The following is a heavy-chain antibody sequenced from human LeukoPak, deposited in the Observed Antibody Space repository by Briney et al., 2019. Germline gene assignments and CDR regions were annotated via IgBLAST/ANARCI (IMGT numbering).Heavy chain of an antibody. V-gene: IGHV4-59*01. CDR3: ARDLAVADAFDI. J-gene: IGHJ3*02. CDR1: GGSISSYY. Sequence: PSETLSLTCTVSGGSISSYYWNWIRQPPGKGLEWIGYIYYSGSTNYNPSLKSRLTISLDTSKNQFSLRLSSVTAADTAVYYCARDLAVADAFDIWGQGTMVTVSS. D-gene: IGHD6-19*01. CDR2: IYYSGST.